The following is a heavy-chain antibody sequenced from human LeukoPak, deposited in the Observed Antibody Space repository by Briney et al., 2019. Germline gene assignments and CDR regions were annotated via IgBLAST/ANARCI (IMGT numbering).Heavy chain of an antibody. CDR2: ISYDGSNK. V-gene: IGHV3-30-3*01. Sequence: PGGSLRLSCAASGFTFSSYWMSWVRQAPGKGLEWVAVISYDGSNKYYADSVKGRFTISRDNSKNTLYLQMNSLRAEDTAVYYCARDAPVLRYFDWFSLGENFDYWGQGTLVTVSS. CDR1: GFTFSSYW. D-gene: IGHD3-9*01. CDR3: ARDAPVLRYFDWFSLGENFDY. J-gene: IGHJ4*02.